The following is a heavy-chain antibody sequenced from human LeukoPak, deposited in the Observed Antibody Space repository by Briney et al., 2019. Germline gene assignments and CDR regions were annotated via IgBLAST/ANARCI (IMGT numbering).Heavy chain of an antibody. CDR1: VGTFSSYA. CDR3: ASQSEGAVAGYYFDY. CDR2: IIPIFGTA. Sequence: SVKVSCKASVGTFSSYANSWVRQAPGQGLEWMGRIIPIFGTANYAQKFQGRVTITTDESTSTAYMELSSLRSEDTAVYYCASQSEGAVAGYYFDYWGQGTLVTVSS. V-gene: IGHV1-69*05. J-gene: IGHJ4*02. D-gene: IGHD6-19*01.